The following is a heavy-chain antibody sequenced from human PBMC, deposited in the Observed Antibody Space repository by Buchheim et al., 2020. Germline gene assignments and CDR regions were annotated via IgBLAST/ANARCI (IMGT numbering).Heavy chain of an antibody. CDR3: ARELRDDILTGYYYLDY. CDR1: GFTFSSYW. V-gene: IGHV3-7*01. Sequence: EVQLVESGGGLVQPGGSLRLSCAASGFTFSSYWMSWVRQAPGKGLEWVANIKQDGSEKYYVDSVKGRFTISRDNAKNSLYLQMNSLRAKDTAVYYCARELRDDILTGYYYLDYWGQGTL. CDR2: IKQDGSEK. J-gene: IGHJ4*02. D-gene: IGHD3-9*01.